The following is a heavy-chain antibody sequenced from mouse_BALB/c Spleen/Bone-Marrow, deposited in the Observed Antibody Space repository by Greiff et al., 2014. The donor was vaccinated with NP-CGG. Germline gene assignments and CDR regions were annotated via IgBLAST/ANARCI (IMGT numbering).Heavy chain of an antibody. Sequence: EVKLVESGGGLVQPGGSMKLSCVASGFTFSNYWMNWVRQSPEKGLEWVAEIRLKSNNYATHYAESVKGGFTISRDDSKSSVYLQMNNLRAEDTGIYYCTRRDYDGFAYWGQGTLVTVSA. CDR3: TRRDYDGFAY. V-gene: IGHV6-6*02. CDR1: GFTFSNYW. CDR2: IRLKSNNYAT. D-gene: IGHD2-4*01. J-gene: IGHJ3*01.